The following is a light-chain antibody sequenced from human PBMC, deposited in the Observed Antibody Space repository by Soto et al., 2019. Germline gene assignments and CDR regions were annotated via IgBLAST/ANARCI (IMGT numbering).Light chain of an antibody. CDR2: DVS. CDR1: SSDVGGYNY. V-gene: IGLV2-14*01. J-gene: IGLJ1*01. CDR3: SSYTSSSSLWV. Sequence: HSALTQPASVSGSPGQSITISCTGTSSDVGGYNYVSWYQQHPGKAPKLMIYDVSNRPSGVSNRFSGSKSGNTASLTMSGLQAEDEADYYCSSYTSSSSLWVFGTGTMLTVL.